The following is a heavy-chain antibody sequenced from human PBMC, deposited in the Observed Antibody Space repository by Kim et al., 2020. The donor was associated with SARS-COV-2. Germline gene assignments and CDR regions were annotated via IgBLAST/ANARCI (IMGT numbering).Heavy chain of an antibody. CDR1: GFTFSSYG. J-gene: IGHJ6*02. CDR3: AKEVVVTAMVDYYGMDV. D-gene: IGHD2-21*02. V-gene: IGHV3-30*18. Sequence: GGSLRLSCAASGFTFSSYGMHWVRQAPGKGLEWVAVISYDGSNKYYADSVKGRFTISRDNSKNTLYLQMNSLRAEDTAVYYCAKEVVVTAMVDYYGMDVWGQGTTVTVSS. CDR2: ISYDGSNK.